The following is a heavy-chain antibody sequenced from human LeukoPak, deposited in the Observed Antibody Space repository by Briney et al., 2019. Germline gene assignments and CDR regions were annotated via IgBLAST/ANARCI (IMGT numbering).Heavy chain of an antibody. Sequence: GASVTVSCKASGYTFTGYYMHWVRQAPGQGLEWMGWINSNSGGTNYAQKFLGRVAMTRDTSISTAYMELSRLSSDDTAVYYCARDFLIMFGGVSVPRPFDIWSQGTMVSVSS. CDR2: INSNSGGT. V-gene: IGHV1-2*02. D-gene: IGHD3-16*02. J-gene: IGHJ3*02. CDR3: ARDFLIMFGGVSVPRPFDI. CDR1: GYTFTGYY.